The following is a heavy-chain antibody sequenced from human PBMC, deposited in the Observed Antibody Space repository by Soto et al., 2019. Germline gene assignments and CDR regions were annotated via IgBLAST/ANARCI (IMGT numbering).Heavy chain of an antibody. CDR1: GYNFAGYC. CDR3: AGGGVSTPAFDY. J-gene: IGHJ4*02. Sequence: GEPMKIPCKGSGYNFAGYCIPCVSKMPGKGLELMGIIYPSDSDTRYRPSFQGQVTISADKSISSAYLQWSSLRASDISMYYCAGGGVSTPAFDYWGQGTSVTVSS. CDR2: IYPSDSDT. V-gene: IGHV5-51*01. D-gene: IGHD3-3*01.